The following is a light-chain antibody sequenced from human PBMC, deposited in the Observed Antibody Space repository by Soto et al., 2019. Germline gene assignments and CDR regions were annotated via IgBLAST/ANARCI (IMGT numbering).Light chain of an antibody. Sequence: DIVMTQSPDSLAVSLGERATINCKSSQSVLYSSNNKNYLAWYQQKPGQPPKLLIYWASTRESGVPDRFSGSVPGTDFTLTISSLQAEDVAVYYCQQYYSTPPLTFGGGTKVEIK. CDR2: WAS. CDR1: QSVLYSSNNKNY. V-gene: IGKV4-1*01. CDR3: QQYYSTPPLT. J-gene: IGKJ4*01.